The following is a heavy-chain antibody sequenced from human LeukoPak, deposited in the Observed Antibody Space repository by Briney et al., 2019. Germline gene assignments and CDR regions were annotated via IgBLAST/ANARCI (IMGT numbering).Heavy chain of an antibody. J-gene: IGHJ3*02. V-gene: IGHV1-2*02. D-gene: IGHD2/OR15-2a*01. CDR3: ARVSILIVPYYAFDI. CDR1: GYTFTGYY. Sequence: ASVKVSCKASGYTFTGYYMHWVRQAPGQGLEWMGWINPNSGGTNYAQKFQGRVTMTRDTSISTAYMELRRLRSDDTAVYYCARVSILIVPYYAFDIWGQGTMVTVSS. CDR2: INPNSGGT.